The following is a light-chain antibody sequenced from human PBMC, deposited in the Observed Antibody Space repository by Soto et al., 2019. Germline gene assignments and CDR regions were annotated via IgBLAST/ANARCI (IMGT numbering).Light chain of an antibody. V-gene: IGKV3-15*01. CDR1: QDISTN. J-gene: IGKJ2*01. CDR3: QQYSPWPRMYT. CDR2: GAS. Sequence: EIVMTQSPDTLYVSPGEGATLTCRASQDISTNLAWYQQKPGQAPRLLIYGASTGATGVAARFSGSGSGTEFPLTIISLQSEDFAVYYCQQYSPWPRMYTFGQGTKLEI.